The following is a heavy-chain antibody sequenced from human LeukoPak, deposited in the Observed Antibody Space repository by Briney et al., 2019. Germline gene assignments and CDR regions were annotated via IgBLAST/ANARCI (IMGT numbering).Heavy chain of an antibody. CDR3: ARESPGVGATIDY. CDR2: INPNSGGT. V-gene: IGHV1-2*02. Sequence: GASVKVSCKASGYTFTGYYMHWVRQAPGQGLEWMGWINPNSGGTNYAQKFQGRVPMTRDTSISTAYMELSRLISDDTAVYYCARESPGVGATIDYWGQGTLVTVSS. J-gene: IGHJ4*02. D-gene: IGHD1-26*01. CDR1: GYTFTGYY.